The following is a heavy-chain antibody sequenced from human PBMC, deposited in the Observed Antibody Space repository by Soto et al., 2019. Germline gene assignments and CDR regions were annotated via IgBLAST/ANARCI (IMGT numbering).Heavy chain of an antibody. D-gene: IGHD3-10*01. J-gene: IGHJ4*02. Sequence: SETLSLTCAVSGASISNSFWWTWVRQPPGRGLEWIGEIFHSENTNYTPSLRSRVSFSVDKSKNQFSLRLTSVTAADTAVYFCARSHQGFGEFHLDSWGQGTLVSV. CDR3: ARSHQGFGEFHLDS. CDR1: GASISNSFW. V-gene: IGHV4-4*02. CDR2: IFHSENT.